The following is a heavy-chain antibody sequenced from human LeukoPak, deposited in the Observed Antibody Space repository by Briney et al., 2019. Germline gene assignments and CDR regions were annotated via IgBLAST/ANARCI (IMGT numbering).Heavy chain of an antibody. J-gene: IGHJ5*02. CDR3: ASSHFWSGSSPNNWFDP. D-gene: IGHD3-3*02. CDR1: GGSISSGSYY. Sequence: SETLSLTCTVSGGSISSGSYYWSWIRQPAGKGLEWIGRIYTSGSTNYNPSLKSRVTISVDTSKNQFSLKLSSVTAADTAVYYCASSHFWSGSSPNNWFDPWGQGTLVTVSS. V-gene: IGHV4-61*02. CDR2: IYTSGST.